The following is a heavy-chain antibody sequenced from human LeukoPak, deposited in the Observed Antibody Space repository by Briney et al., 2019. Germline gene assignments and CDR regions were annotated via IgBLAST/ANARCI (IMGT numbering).Heavy chain of an antibody. J-gene: IGHJ5*02. CDR1: GFIFSSYS. CDR3: ARELYYDSSGYYSEGWFDP. Sequence: GGSLRLSCAASGFIFSSYSMNWVRQAPGKGLEWVSSMSGSTSYIYYADSVKGRFTISRDNAKNSLYLQMNSLRAEDTAVYYCARELYYDSSGYYSEGWFDPWGQGTLVTVSS. CDR2: MSGSTSYI. D-gene: IGHD3-22*01. V-gene: IGHV3-21*01.